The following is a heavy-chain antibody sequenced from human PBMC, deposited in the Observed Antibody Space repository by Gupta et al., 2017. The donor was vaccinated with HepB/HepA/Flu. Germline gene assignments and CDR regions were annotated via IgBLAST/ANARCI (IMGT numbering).Heavy chain of an antibody. CDR2: ISDGGGVT. CDR1: GFNDRIFA. V-gene: IGHV3-23*01. CDR3: AKEVAPTATPYYYYYMDV. J-gene: IGHJ6*03. Sequence: EVQLLDSGGGLAQRGGRLRLYCAASGFNDRIFAMNCVRRSPGKGLEWVSTISDGGGVTYYAASVKGRFTISRDNSKNTLYLQMNSLRAEDTAVYYCAKEVAPTATPYYYYYMDVWGKGTTVTVSS. D-gene: IGHD2-15*01.